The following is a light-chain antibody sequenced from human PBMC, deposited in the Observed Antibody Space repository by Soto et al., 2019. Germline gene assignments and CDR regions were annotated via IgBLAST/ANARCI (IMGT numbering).Light chain of an antibody. Sequence: DIQMTQSPSTLSASVGDRVTITCRASQSISSWLAWYQQKPGKAPKLLIYAASSLQSGVPSRFSGSGSGTDFTLTISSLQPEDFATYYCQQSYSLPTFGQGTRLEIK. J-gene: IGKJ5*01. V-gene: IGKV1-39*01. CDR3: QQSYSLPT. CDR1: QSISSW. CDR2: AAS.